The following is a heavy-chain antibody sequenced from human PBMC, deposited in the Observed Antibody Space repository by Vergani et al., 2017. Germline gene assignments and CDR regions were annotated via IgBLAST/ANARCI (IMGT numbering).Heavy chain of an antibody. CDR1: GESFTSYH. CDR2: IDNTGRP. J-gene: IGHJ6*03. V-gene: IGHV4-34*01. CDR3: ARVNTETNGHLYYYYYMDV. D-gene: IGHD4-11*01. Sequence: QVQLQQWGGGLLKPSETLSLTCVVNGESFTSYHWTWIRQSPGEGLEWVGDIDNTGRPDYNPSLKSRLTMSVDKSRNQFSLTLNSVTATDTAIYFCARVNTETNGHLYYYYYMDVWGQGTAVPVS.